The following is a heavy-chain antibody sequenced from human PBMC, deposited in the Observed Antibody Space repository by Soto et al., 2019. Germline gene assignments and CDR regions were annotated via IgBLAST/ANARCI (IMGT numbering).Heavy chain of an antibody. CDR2: IWYDGSNK. J-gene: IGHJ4*02. CDR1: GFTFSSYG. D-gene: IGHD3-3*01. Sequence: GGSLRLSCAASGFTFSSYGMHWVRQAPGKGLEWVAVIWYDGSNKYYADSVKGRFTISRDNSKNTLYLQMNSLRAEDTAVYYWGRALHFDIFGPFDYGGQGPLFTVSS. V-gene: IGHV3-33*01. CDR3: GRALHFDIFGPFDY.